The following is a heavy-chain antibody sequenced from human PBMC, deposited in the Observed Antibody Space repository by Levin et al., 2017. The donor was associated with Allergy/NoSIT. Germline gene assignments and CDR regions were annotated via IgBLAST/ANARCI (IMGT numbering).Heavy chain of an antibody. V-gene: IGHV3-33*01. J-gene: IGHJ1*01. D-gene: IGHD6-19*01. CDR2: IWYDGSNK. Sequence: PGESLKISCAASGFTFSNYGMHWVRQAPGKGLEWVAIIWYDGSNKYYADSVKGRFTISRDNSKNTLYLQMNNLRADDTAVYYCATHREVAGTKYFQHWGQGTLVTVSS. CDR3: ATHREVAGTKYFQH. CDR1: GFTFSNYG.